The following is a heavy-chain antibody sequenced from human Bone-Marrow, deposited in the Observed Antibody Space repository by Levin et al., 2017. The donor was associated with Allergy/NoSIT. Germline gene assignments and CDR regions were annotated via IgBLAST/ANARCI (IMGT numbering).Heavy chain of an antibody. CDR3: AKTDSSGWYFDY. CDR1: GGTFSSYA. J-gene: IGHJ4*02. CDR2: IIPIFGTA. V-gene: IGHV1-69*13. D-gene: IGHD6-19*01. Sequence: SVKVSCKASGGTFSSYAISWVRQAPGQGLEWMGGIIPIFGTANYAQKFQGRVTITADESTSTAYMELSSLRSEDTAVYYCAKTDSSGWYFDYWGQGTLVTVSS.